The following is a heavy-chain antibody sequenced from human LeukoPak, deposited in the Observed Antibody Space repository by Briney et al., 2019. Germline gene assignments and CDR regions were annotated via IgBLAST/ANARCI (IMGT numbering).Heavy chain of an antibody. D-gene: IGHD6-13*01. CDR3: ARRGSSWYWYFDY. V-gene: IGHV4-39*01. J-gene: IGHJ4*02. Sequence: SETLSLTCTVSGGSISNSYYWGWIRQPPGQGLEWIGSIYYSGSTYYNPSLKSRVTISVDTSKNQFSLKLSSVTAADTAVYYCARRGSSWYWYFDYWGQGTLVTVSS. CDR2: IYYSGST. CDR1: GGSISNSYY.